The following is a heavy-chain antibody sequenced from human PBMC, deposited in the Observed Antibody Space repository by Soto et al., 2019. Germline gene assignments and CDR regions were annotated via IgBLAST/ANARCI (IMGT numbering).Heavy chain of an antibody. Sequence: ASETLSLTCTVSGESISSGDHYWSWVRQSPGEGLEWIGSIYYSGNTYYNPSLKSRVSMSVDTSNNQFSLKLNSVTAADTAVYYCARDAGYCNSVSCYPYKMDVWGQGTTVTVSS. CDR3: ARDAGYCNSVSCYPYKMDV. V-gene: IGHV4-30-4*01. CDR1: GESISSGDHY. D-gene: IGHD2-15*01. CDR2: IYYSGNT. J-gene: IGHJ6*02.